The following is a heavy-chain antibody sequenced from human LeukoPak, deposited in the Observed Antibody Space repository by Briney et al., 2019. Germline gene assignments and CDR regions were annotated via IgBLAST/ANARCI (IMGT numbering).Heavy chain of an antibody. J-gene: IGHJ5*02. V-gene: IGHV1-69*04. CDR2: IIPILGIA. Sequence: ASVKVSCKASGGTFSSYAISWVRQAPGQGLEWMGRIIPILGIANYAQKFQGRVTITADKSTSTAYMELSSLRSEDTAVYYCARRKAVAGANWFDPWGQGTLVTVSS. CDR3: ARRKAVAGANWFDP. D-gene: IGHD6-19*01. CDR1: GGTFSSYA.